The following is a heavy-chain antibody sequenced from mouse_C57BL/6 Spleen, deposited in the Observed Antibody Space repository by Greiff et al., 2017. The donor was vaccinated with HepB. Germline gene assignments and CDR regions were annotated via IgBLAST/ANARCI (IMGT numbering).Heavy chain of an antibody. CDR1: GYSITSGYY. D-gene: IGHD2-4*01. J-gene: IGHJ2*01. CDR3: ARAYDYDDGDY. Sequence: EVQLQESGPGLVKPSQSLSLTCSVTGYSITSGYYWNWIRQFPGNKLEWMGYISYDGSNNYNPSLKNRISITRDTSKNQFFLKLNSVTTEDTATYYCARAYDYDDGDYWGQGTTLTVSS. V-gene: IGHV3-6*01. CDR2: ISYDGSN.